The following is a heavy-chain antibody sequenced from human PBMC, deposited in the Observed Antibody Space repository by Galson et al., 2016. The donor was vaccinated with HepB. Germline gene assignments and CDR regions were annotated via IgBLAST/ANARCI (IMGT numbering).Heavy chain of an antibody. D-gene: IGHD3-16*01. CDR1: GFNFNTYA. CDR3: AEGVDGWGTYYYYMDV. Sequence: SLRLSCAAPGFNFNTYAFHWVRQAPGKGLEWVAFISLGGRDKYYAASVKGRFTISRDNSKNTLVLEMNSLRPDDTAIYYGAEGVDGWGTYYYYMDVWGEGTTVTVSS. J-gene: IGHJ6*03. V-gene: IGHV3-30*18. CDR2: ISLGGRDK.